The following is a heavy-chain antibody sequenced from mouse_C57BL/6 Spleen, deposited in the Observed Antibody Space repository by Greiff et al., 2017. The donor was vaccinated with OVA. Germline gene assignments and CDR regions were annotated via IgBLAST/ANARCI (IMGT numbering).Heavy chain of an antibody. D-gene: IGHD1-1*01. Sequence: EVMLVESGGDLVKPGGSLKLSCAASGFTFSSYGMSWVRQTPDKRLEWVATISSGGSYTYYPDSVKGRFTISRDNAKNTLYLQMSSLKSEDTAMYYCARDYGSSSYAMDYWGQGTSVTVSS. J-gene: IGHJ4*01. CDR1: GFTFSSYG. CDR3: ARDYGSSSYAMDY. CDR2: ISSGGSYT. V-gene: IGHV5-6*01.